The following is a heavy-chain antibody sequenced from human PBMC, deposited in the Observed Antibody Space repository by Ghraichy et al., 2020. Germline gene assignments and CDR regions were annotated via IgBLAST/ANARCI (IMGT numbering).Heavy chain of an antibody. CDR3: ASWGSTSSLMWNWFDP. V-gene: IGHV4-59*01. D-gene: IGHD2-2*01. Sequence: SQTLSLTCTVSGGSISSYYWSWIRQPPGKGLEWIGYIYYSGSTNYNPSLKSRVTISVDTSKNQFSLKLSSVTAADTAVYYCASWGSTSSLMWNWFDPWGQGTLVTVSS. CDR1: GGSISSYY. CDR2: IYYSGST. J-gene: IGHJ5*02.